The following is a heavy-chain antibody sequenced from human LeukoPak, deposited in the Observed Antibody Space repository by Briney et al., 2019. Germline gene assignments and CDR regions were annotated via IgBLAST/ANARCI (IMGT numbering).Heavy chain of an antibody. CDR2: ISFDGGNK. CDR3: AKEGSGWWRGFDP. V-gene: IGHV3-30*04. Sequence: PGRSLRLSCAASGFTFSTYAMHWVRQAPGKGLEWVAVISFDGGNKYYADSVKGRFTISRDSSKNTLYLQMNSLRAEDTAVYYCAKEGSGWWRGFDPWGQGTLVTVSS. D-gene: IGHD6-19*01. J-gene: IGHJ5*02. CDR1: GFTFSTYA.